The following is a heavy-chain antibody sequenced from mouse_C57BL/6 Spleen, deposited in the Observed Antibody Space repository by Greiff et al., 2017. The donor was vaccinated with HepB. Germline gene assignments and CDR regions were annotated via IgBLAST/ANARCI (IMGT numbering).Heavy chain of an antibody. D-gene: IGHD1-1*01. CDR3: ARGHYGSSYPYYFDY. CDR1: GFTFSDYG. V-gene: IGHV5-17*01. J-gene: IGHJ2*01. Sequence: EVQLVDSGGGLVKPGGSLKLSCAASGFTFSDYGMHWVRQAPEKGLEWVAYISSGSSTIYYADTVKGRFTISRDNAKNTLFLQMTSLRSEDTAMYYCARGHYGSSYPYYFDYWGQGTTLTVSS. CDR2: ISSGSSTI.